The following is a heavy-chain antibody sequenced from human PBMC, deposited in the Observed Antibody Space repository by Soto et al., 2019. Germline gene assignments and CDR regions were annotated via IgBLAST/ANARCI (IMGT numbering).Heavy chain of an antibody. CDR1: GFIFDEYA. CDR3: ARLDYYDRSGSYSGMDV. Sequence: PVGSLRLSCTASGFIFDEYAMTWVRQAPGKGLEWVGFIRSKSYGGTTEYAASVKGRFTISRDDSKTIAYLQMKSLKTEDTAVYFCARLDYYDRSGSYSGMDVWGQGTTVTVSS. D-gene: IGHD3-22*01. CDR2: IRSKSYGGTT. V-gene: IGHV3-49*04. J-gene: IGHJ6*02.